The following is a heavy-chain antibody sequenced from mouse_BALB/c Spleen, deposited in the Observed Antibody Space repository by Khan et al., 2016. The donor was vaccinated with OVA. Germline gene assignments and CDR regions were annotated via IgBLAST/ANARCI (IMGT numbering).Heavy chain of an antibody. D-gene: IGHD1-1*01. V-gene: IGHV9-2-1*01. J-gene: IGHJ3*01. Sequence: QIQLVQSGPELKKPGETVKISRKASGYTFTDYSMHWLKQAPGKGLKWMAWINTKIVEPTYVDDFKGRFAFFLKTSANTAYMQIDNLKKDDTATYFCALYYYGGTYGFAYWGQGTLVTVS. CDR1: GYTFTDYS. CDR2: INTKIVEP. CDR3: ALYYYGGTYGFAY.